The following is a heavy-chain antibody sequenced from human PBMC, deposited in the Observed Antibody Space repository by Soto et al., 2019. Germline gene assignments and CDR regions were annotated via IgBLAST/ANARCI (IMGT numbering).Heavy chain of an antibody. CDR2: IHYSGST. CDR1: GDSISDTIYY. J-gene: IGHJ4*02. CDR3: ARAPVGLDTISYFDY. Sequence: SETLSLTCRVSGDSISDTIYYWGWIRQPPGMGLEWIGSIHYSGSTQFHPSFKSRVTISVDTSKNEFSLRLTSVTAADTAVYFCARAPVGLDTISYFDYWGQGKLVTVSS. V-gene: IGHV4-39*01. D-gene: IGHD3-3*01.